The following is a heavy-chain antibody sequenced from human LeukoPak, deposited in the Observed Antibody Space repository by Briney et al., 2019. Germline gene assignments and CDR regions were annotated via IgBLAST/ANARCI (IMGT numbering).Heavy chain of an antibody. CDR3: VRDVGTVRPFQY. CDR1: GDSVSSDSAA. CDR2: TFYRSKWYN. J-gene: IGHJ4*02. Sequence: SQTLSLTCAISGDSVSSDSAAWNWIRQSPSRGLEWLGRTFYRSKWYNDYAVSVNSRIAINPDTSKNQFSLQLNSVTPEDTAVYYCVRDVGTVRPFQYWGQGTLVTVSS. D-gene: IGHD6-6*01. V-gene: IGHV6-1*01.